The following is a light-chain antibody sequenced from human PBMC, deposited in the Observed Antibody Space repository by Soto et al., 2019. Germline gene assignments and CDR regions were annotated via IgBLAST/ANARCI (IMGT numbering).Light chain of an antibody. CDR3: AAWDDSLSVVV. Sequence: QAVVTQPPSASGTPGQRVTISCSGSSSNIGSNYVYWYQQLPGTAPKLLIYRNNQRPSGVPDRFSGSKSGTSASLAISGLRSEDAADYYCAAWDDSLSVVVFGGGTKVTVL. J-gene: IGLJ2*01. CDR1: SSNIGSNY. V-gene: IGLV1-47*01. CDR2: RNN.